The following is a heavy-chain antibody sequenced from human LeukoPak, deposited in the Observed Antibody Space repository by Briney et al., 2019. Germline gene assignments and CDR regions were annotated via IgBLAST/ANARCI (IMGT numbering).Heavy chain of an antibody. CDR2: INHSGST. J-gene: IGHJ6*03. D-gene: IGHD3-3*01. CDR1: GASIRSSY. V-gene: IGHV4-34*01. Sequence: SETLSLKCTVSGASIRSSYWSWTRQPPGKGLEWIGEINHSGSTNYKPSLKRRVTISVDTSKNQSSLTLSSVTAADTAVYYCARGHKREWLLWSLYYYYYMDVWGKGTTVTVSS. CDR3: ARGHKREWLLWSLYYYYYMDV.